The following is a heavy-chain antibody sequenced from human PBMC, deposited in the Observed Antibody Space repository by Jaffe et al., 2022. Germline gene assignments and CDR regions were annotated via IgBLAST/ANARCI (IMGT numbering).Heavy chain of an antibody. CDR1: GFTFSSYG. CDR3: AKTATVTDLLLFDY. D-gene: IGHD4-17*01. V-gene: IGHV3-30*02. J-gene: IGHJ4*02. CDR2: IRYDGSNK. Sequence: QVQLVESGGGVVQPGGSLRLSCAASGFTFSSYGMHWVRQAPGKGLEWVAFIRYDGSNKYYADSVKGRFTISRDNSKNTLYLQMNSLRAEDTAVYYCAKTATVTDLLLFDYWGQGTLVTVSS.